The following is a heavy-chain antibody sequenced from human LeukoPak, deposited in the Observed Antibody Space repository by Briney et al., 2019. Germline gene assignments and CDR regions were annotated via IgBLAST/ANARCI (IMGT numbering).Heavy chain of an antibody. CDR2: IIPIFGTA. D-gene: IGHD6-19*01. Sequence: SVKVSCKASGGTFSSYAISWVRQAPGQGLEWMGGIIPIFGTANYAQKFQGRVTITSDESTSTAYMELSSLRSEDTAVYYCARAVGYYYYMDVWGKGTTVTVSS. CDR1: GGTFSSYA. CDR3: ARAVGYYYYMDV. J-gene: IGHJ6*03. V-gene: IGHV1-69*01.